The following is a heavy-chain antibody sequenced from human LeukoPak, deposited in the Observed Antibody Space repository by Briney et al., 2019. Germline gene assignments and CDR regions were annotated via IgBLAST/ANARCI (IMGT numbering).Heavy chain of an antibody. J-gene: IGHJ3*02. CDR2: IRYDGNNK. CDR1: GFTFSRYG. V-gene: IGHV3-30*02. Sequence: GGSLRLSCAASGFTFSRYGMHWVRQAPGRGLEWVAFIRYDGNNKYYADSVKGRFTISRDNSKNTLYLQMNSLRAEDTAVYHCAREGDTANAFDIWGQGTMVTVSS. D-gene: IGHD5-18*01. CDR3: AREGDTANAFDI.